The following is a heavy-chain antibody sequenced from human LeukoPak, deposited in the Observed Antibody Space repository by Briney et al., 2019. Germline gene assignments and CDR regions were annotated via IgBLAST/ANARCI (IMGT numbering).Heavy chain of an antibody. D-gene: IGHD3-22*01. J-gene: IGHJ4*02. CDR1: GFTLSSNW. CDR3: VRLENSGYFCY. Sequence: GGSLRLSCAASGFTLSSNWMSWVRQAPGKGLEWVANIKQDGSEIHYLDSVKGRFTISRDNAKNSLYLQMNSLRAEDTAVYYCVRLENSGYFCYWGQGTLVTVSS. V-gene: IGHV3-7*01. CDR2: IKQDGSEI.